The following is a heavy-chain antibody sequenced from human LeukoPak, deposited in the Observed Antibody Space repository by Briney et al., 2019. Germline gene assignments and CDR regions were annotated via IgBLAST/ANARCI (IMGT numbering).Heavy chain of an antibody. Sequence: SETLSLTCAVYGGSFSGYYWSWIRQPPGKGLEWIGEINHSGSTNYNQSLKSRVTISVDTSKNQSSLKLSSVPVADAAVYYCAQSSGDAFDIWGQGTMVTVSS. V-gene: IGHV4-34*01. D-gene: IGHD6-25*01. J-gene: IGHJ3*02. CDR3: AQSSGDAFDI. CDR2: INHSGST. CDR1: GGSFSGYY.